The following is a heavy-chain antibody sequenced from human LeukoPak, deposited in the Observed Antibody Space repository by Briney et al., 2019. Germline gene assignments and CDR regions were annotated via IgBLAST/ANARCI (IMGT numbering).Heavy chain of an antibody. CDR3: ARGKYYYDISGYYLYYFDY. V-gene: IGHV1-69*05. CDR1: RGTLSSYA. Sequence: SVKVSCKASRGTLSSYAISWVRQAPGQGLTWMRGIIPIFGTANYAQKLQGRVTITTDESTSTAYMELGSLRSEDTAVYYCARGKYYYDISGYYLYYFDYWGQGTLVTVSS. J-gene: IGHJ4*02. D-gene: IGHD3-22*01. CDR2: IIPIFGTA.